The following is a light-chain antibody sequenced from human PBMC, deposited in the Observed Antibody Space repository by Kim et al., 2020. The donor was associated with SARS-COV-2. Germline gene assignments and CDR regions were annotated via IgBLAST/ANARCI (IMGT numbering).Light chain of an antibody. CDR3: QQTYSTPWT. Sequence: DIQMTQSPSSLSASVGDRVTITCRASQSISSYLNWYQQKPGKAPNLLIYAASSLQGGVPSRFGGSGSGTHFTLTISSLQPEDFATYYCQQTYSTPWTFGQGTKVDIK. CDR2: AAS. CDR1: QSISSY. J-gene: IGKJ1*01. V-gene: IGKV1-39*01.